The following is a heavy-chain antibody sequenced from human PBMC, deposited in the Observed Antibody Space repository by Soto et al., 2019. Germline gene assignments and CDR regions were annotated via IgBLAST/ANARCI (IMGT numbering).Heavy chain of an antibody. CDR1: GYTFTSYG. D-gene: IGHD6-19*01. V-gene: IGHV1-18*01. CDR2: IGAYNGNT. J-gene: IGHJ3*02. CDR3: ARDPGSGWYSFATTVGAFDI. Sequence: QVQLVQSGAEVKKPGVSVKVSSKATGYTFTSYGISWVRQAPGQGLEWMGWIGAYNGNTNYAQKLQGRVTMTTDTSTSTAYMELRSLRSDDTAVYYCARDPGSGWYSFATTVGAFDIWGQGTMVTVSS.